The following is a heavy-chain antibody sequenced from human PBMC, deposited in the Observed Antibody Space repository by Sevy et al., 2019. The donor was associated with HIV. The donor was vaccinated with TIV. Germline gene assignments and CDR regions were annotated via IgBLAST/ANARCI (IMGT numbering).Heavy chain of an antibody. CDR1: GFTFSSYG. Sequence: GGSLRLSCAASGFTFSSYGMHWVRQAPGKGLEWVAFIRYDGSYIYDADSVKGRFTISRDNSKNTLYLQMSSLRAEDTAIYYCAKGQTGDYWGQGILVTVSS. V-gene: IGHV3-30*02. CDR3: AKGQTGDY. J-gene: IGHJ4*02. CDR2: IRYDGSYI.